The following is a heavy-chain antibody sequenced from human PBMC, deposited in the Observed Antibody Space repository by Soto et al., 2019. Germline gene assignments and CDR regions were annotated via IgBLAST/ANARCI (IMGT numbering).Heavy chain of an antibody. D-gene: IGHD6-13*01. CDR2: IYYSGST. CDR1: GGSISSYY. CDR3: ASLASLTEGIAAAGDYWYFDL. Sequence: QVQLQESGPGLVKPSETLSLTCTVSGGSISSYYWSWIRQPPGKGLEWIGYIYYSGSTNYNPSLKSRVTISVDTSKNQFSLKLSSVTAADTAVYYCASLASLTEGIAAAGDYWYFDLWGRGTLVTVSS. V-gene: IGHV4-59*01. J-gene: IGHJ2*01.